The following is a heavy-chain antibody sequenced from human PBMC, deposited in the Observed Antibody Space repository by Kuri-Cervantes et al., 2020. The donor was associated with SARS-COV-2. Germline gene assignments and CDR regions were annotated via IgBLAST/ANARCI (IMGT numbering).Heavy chain of an antibody. CDR2: IKQDGSEK. Sequence: GGSLRLSCAASGFTLSHNWMSWVRQAPGKGLEWVANIKQDGSEKYYVDSVKCRFAISRDNPKNSLYLQLNSLRAEDTAMYYCARGFELDYWGQGTLVTVSS. J-gene: IGHJ4*02. D-gene: IGHD5-12*01. CDR3: ARGFELDY. V-gene: IGHV3-7*03. CDR1: GFTLSHNW.